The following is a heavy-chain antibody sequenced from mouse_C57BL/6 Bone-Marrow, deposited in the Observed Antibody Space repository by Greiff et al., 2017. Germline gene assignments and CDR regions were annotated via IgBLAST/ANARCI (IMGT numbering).Heavy chain of an antibody. V-gene: IGHV3-8*01. J-gene: IGHJ4*01. CDR2: LSYSGST. D-gene: IGHD2-4*01. Sequence: EVKLQESGPGLAKPSQTLSLTCSVTGYSITSAYWNWIRKFPGNKLEYMGYLSYSGSTYYNPSLKSRISITRDTSKNQYYLQLNSVTTEDTATYXCARYYDYPYYAMDYWGQGTSVTVSS. CDR3: ARYYDYPYYAMDY. CDR1: GYSITSAY.